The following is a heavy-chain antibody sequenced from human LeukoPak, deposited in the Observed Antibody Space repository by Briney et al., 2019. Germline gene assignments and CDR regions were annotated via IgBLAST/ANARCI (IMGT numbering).Heavy chain of an antibody. Sequence: SETLSLTCAVSGGSFSGYYWSWIRQPPGGGLEWIGEINHSGSTNYNPSLKSRVTISVDTSKNQFSLKLSSVTAADTAVYYCARFDGYKRSYYFDYWGQGTLVTVSS. CDR2: INHSGST. CDR1: GGSFSGYY. D-gene: IGHD5-24*01. CDR3: ARFDGYKRSYYFDY. V-gene: IGHV4-34*01. J-gene: IGHJ4*02.